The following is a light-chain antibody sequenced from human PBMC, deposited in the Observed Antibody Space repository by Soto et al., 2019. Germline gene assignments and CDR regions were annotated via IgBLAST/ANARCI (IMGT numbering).Light chain of an antibody. V-gene: IGKV1-39*01. J-gene: IGKJ5*01. Sequence: DIRLTQSPPSLSASVGDRVSIACRASEHIARYLNWYQQRPGKAPRLLIYAASTLQSGVPSRFSGSGSGTDFTLTISDLQPDDCATYYCQQSYSTLSITFGQGTRLDIK. CDR2: AAS. CDR1: EHIARY. CDR3: QQSYSTLSIT.